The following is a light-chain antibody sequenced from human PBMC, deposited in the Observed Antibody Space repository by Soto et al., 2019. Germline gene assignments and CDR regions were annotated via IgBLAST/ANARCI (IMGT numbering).Light chain of an antibody. Sequence: QSVLTQPASVSGSPVQSITISCTGTSSDVGGYNYVSWYQQHPSKAPKLMIYDVSNRPSGVSNRFSGSKSGNTASLTISGLQAEDEADYYCSSYTSSSTDYVFGTGTKLTVL. CDR2: DVS. V-gene: IGLV2-14*01. CDR3: SSYTSSSTDYV. CDR1: SSDVGGYNY. J-gene: IGLJ1*01.